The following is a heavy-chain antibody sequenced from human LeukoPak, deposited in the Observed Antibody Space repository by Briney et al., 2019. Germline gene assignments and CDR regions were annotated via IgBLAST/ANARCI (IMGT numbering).Heavy chain of an antibody. Sequence: PGGSLRLSCTASGFSFRSYWMQWVRQAPRKGPVWVSRIESDGTGMTYADSVKGRFTVSRDNAKNTLYLQMDSLRVEDTAVYYCARDDYGGVDIWGHGTMVTVS. CDR1: GFSFRSYW. V-gene: IGHV3-74*01. CDR3: ARDDYGGVDI. J-gene: IGHJ3*02. D-gene: IGHD4-17*01. CDR2: IESDGTGM.